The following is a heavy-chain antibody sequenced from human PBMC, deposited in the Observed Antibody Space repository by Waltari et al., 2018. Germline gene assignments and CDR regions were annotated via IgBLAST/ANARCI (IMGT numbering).Heavy chain of an antibody. Sequence: QVQLQESGPGLVMPSETLSLTGTVSGYSIRSGHSWGWIRQPPGKGLEWIGSISHSGSTYYNPSLKSRVTISVDTSKSRFSLKLSSVTAADTAVYYCAREESGQWLEYNWFDPWGQGTLVTVSS. CDR2: ISHSGST. D-gene: IGHD6-19*01. J-gene: IGHJ5*02. CDR1: GYSIRSGHS. CDR3: AREESGQWLEYNWFDP. V-gene: IGHV4-38-2*02.